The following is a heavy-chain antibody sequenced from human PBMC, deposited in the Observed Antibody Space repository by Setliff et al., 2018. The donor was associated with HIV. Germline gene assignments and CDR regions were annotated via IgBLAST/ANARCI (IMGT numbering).Heavy chain of an antibody. Sequence: SETLSLTCTVSGDSISSGSYFWIWIRQPAGKGLVWIGHISTTGSTNYNPSLKSRVIMSVDTSRNQFSLKLSSVTAADTAVYYCARGHDNRYYYFYYMDVWGKGTTVTVSS. D-gene: IGHD3-9*01. CDR1: GDSISSGSYF. V-gene: IGHV4-61*09. CDR3: ARGHDNRYYYFYYMDV. CDR2: ISTTGST. J-gene: IGHJ6*03.